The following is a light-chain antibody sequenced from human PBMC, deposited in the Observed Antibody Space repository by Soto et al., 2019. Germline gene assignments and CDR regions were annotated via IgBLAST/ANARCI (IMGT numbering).Light chain of an antibody. CDR3: TSYATVTTLYV. V-gene: IGLV2-14*03. J-gene: IGLJ1*01. CDR1: SSDVGRFNY. CDR2: DVV. Sequence: QSVLTQPASVSASPGQSITISCTGTSSDVGRFNYVSWYQQYPGKAPKLIIYDVVRRPSGISNRFSGSKSGNTASLTISGLQAEDEADYYCTSYATVTTLYVFGTGNKVTVL.